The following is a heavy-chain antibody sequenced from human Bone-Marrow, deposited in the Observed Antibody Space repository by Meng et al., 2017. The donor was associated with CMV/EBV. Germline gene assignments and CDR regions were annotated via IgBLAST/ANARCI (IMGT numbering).Heavy chain of an antibody. CDR3: AKGGGGYCSGGSCFPYWYFDL. Sequence: GGSLRLSCAASGFTFDDYAVHWVRQAPGKGLEWVSGISWNSGSIGYADSVKGRFTISRDNAKNSLYLQMNSLRAEDTALYYCAKGGGGYCSGGSCFPYWYFDLWGRGTLVTVSS. V-gene: IGHV3-9*01. D-gene: IGHD2-15*01. J-gene: IGHJ2*01. CDR2: ISWNSGSI. CDR1: GFTFDDYA.